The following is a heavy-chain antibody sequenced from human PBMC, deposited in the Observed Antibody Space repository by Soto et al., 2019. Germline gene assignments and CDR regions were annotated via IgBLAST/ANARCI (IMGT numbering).Heavy chain of an antibody. CDR2: IYSGGST. D-gene: IGHD3-22*01. Sequence: GSLRLSCVVSGLTVSTNSMNWVRQAPGKGLEWVSIIYSGGSTYYADSVKGRFTISRDTSRNTLYLQMSSLRVEDTAVYYCARDTPLFSFGYQRGNYFDYWGQGALVTVSS. CDR3: ARDTPLFSFGYQRGNYFDY. J-gene: IGHJ4*02. CDR1: GLTVSTNS. V-gene: IGHV3-66*01.